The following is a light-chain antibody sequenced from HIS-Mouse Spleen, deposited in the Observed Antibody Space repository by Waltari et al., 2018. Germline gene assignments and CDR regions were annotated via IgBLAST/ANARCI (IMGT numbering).Light chain of an antibody. CDR1: NIGSKS. CDR2: DES. J-gene: IGLJ2*01. CDR3: QVWDSSSDHVV. Sequence: SYVLTQPPSVSVAPGKTARITCGGNNIGSKSVHWYQQKPGQAPVLVVYDESDRPSGIPGRFSGSNSGNTATLTISRVEAGDEADYYCQVWDSSSDHVVFGGGTKLTVL. V-gene: IGLV3-21*03.